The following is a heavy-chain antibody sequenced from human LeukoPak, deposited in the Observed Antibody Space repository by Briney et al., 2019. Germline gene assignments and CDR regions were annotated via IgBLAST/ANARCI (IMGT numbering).Heavy chain of an antibody. V-gene: IGHV6-1*01. CDR1: GDSVSSNGAS. CDR2: TYYRSQQWHS. J-gene: IGHJ4*02. Sequence: SQTLSLTCALSGDSVSSNGASWNWIRQSPSRGLEWLGRTYYRSQQWHSDYAPSVKGRITLNPDTAKNQFSLHLNSMTPEDTAVYHYRRQTDFGVVSNWGQGTLVTVSS. CDR3: RRQTDFGVVSN. D-gene: IGHD3-3*01.